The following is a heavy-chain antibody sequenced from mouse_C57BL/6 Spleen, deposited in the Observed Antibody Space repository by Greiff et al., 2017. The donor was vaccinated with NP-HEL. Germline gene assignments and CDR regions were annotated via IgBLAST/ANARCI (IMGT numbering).Heavy chain of an antibody. D-gene: IGHD1-1*01. CDR2: ISSGSSTI. Sequence: EVQVVESGGGLVKPGGSLKLSCAASGFTFSDYGMHWVRQAPEKGLEWVAYISSGSSTIYYADTVKGRFTISRDTAKNTLFLQMTSLRSEDTAMEYGERRGATVVATGYFDYWGQGTTLTVSS. CDR3: ERRGATVVATGYFDY. CDR1: GFTFSDYG. J-gene: IGHJ2*01. V-gene: IGHV5-17*01.